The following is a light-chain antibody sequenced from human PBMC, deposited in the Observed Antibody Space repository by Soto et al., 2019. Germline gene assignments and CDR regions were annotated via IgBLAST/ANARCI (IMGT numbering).Light chain of an antibody. J-gene: IGLJ2*01. CDR2: GNS. CDR1: SSNIGAGYD. CDR3: PSYDSSLSAEV. V-gene: IGLV1-40*01. Sequence: QSVLTQPPSVSGAPGQRVTISCTGSSSNIGAGYDVHWYQQLPGTAPKLLIYGNSNRPSGVPDRFSGSKSGTSASLAITGLHAEDEADYYCPSYDSSLSAEVFGGGTKVTVL.